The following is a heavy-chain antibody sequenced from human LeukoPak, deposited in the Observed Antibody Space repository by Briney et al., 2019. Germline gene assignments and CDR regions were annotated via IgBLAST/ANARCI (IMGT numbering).Heavy chain of an antibody. V-gene: IGHV5-51*01. CDR1: GYTFTNYW. D-gene: IGHD6-6*01. CDR2: VYPGDSDT. CDR3: ARQGYSSSSRFDY. J-gene: IGHJ4*02. Sequence: GESLKISCKGSGYTFTNYWIGWVLQMPGKGLQWMGVVYPGDSDTRYSPSFQGQVTISADKSISTAYLQWSSLKASDTAMYYCARQGYSSSSRFDYWGQGTLVTVSS.